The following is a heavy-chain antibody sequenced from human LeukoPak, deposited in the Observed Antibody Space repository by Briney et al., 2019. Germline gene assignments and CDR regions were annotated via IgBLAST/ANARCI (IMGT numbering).Heavy chain of an antibody. CDR2: IYYSGST. J-gene: IGHJ4*02. V-gene: IGHV4-39*01. D-gene: IGHD3-22*01. Sequence: SETLSLXCTVSGGSISSSSYYWGWIRQPPGKGLEWIGSIYYSGSTYYNPSLKSRVTISVDTSKNQFSLKLSSVTAADTAVYYCARLHHSGYLGYWGQGTLVTVSS. CDR1: GGSISSSSYY. CDR3: ARLHHSGYLGY.